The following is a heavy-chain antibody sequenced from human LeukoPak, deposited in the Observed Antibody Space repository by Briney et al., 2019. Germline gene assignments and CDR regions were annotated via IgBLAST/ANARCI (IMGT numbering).Heavy chain of an antibody. CDR3: ARDLVVGATMYPDY. V-gene: IGHV3-33*01. J-gene: IGHJ4*02. Sequence: GGSLRLSCAASGFTFSSYGMHWVRQAPGKGLEWVAVIWYDGSNKYYADSVKGRFTISRDNSKNALYLQMSSLRAEDTAVYYCARDLVVGATMYPDYWGQGTLVTVSS. D-gene: IGHD1-26*01. CDR1: GFTFSSYG. CDR2: IWYDGSNK.